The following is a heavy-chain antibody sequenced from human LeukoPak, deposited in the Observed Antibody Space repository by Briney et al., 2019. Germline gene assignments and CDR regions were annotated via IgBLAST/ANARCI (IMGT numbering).Heavy chain of an antibody. Sequence: PGGSLRLSCAASGFTVSSNYMSWVRQAPGKGLEWVSYISDTGSTIYYADSVEGRFTISRDNAKNSLYLQMNSLRAEDTAVYYCARGDKVGGADYYYYMDVWGKGTTVTISS. CDR2: ISDTGSTI. CDR1: GFTVSSNY. J-gene: IGHJ6*03. D-gene: IGHD1-26*01. CDR3: ARGDKVGGADYYYYMDV. V-gene: IGHV3-11*04.